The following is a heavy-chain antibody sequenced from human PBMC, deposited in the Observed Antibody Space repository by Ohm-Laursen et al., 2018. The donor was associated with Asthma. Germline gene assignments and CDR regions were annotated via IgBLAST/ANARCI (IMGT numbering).Heavy chain of an antibody. D-gene: IGHD6-6*01. J-gene: IGHJ6*02. CDR2: IYYSGST. Sequence: SDTLSLTCTVSGGSISSYYWSWIRQPPGKGLEWIGYIYYSGSTNYNPSLKSRVTISVDTSKNQFSLKLSSVTAADTAVYYCARSIAASLRHYYGMDVWGQGTTVTVSS. CDR1: GGSISSYY. V-gene: IGHV4-59*08. CDR3: ARSIAASLRHYYGMDV.